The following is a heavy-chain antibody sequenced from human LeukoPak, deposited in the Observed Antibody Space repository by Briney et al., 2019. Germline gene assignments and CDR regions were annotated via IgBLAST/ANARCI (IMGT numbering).Heavy chain of an antibody. Sequence: SETLCLTCTVSGGSISSYYWSWIRQPPGKGLEWIGYIYYSGSTNYNPSLKSRVTISVDTSKNQFSLKLSSVTAADTAVYYCARGVELLWFGELPLPIYYYYYMDVWGKGTTVTVSS. CDR1: GGSISSYY. D-gene: IGHD3-10*01. CDR2: IYYSGST. V-gene: IGHV4-59*08. J-gene: IGHJ6*03. CDR3: ARGVELLWFGELPLPIYYYYYMDV.